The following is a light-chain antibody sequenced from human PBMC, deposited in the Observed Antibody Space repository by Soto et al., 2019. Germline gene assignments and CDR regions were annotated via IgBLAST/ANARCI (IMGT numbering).Light chain of an antibody. J-gene: IGLJ3*02. V-gene: IGLV2-11*01. Sequence: QSALTQPRSVSGSPGQSVTISCTGTSSDVGDYNYVSWYQQHPGKAPKLLIYAVNIPPSGVPDRFSGSKSGNTASLTISGLQAEDEADYSCVSYAGSYTWVFGGGTNVTVL. CDR2: AVN. CDR1: SSDVGDYNY. CDR3: VSYAGSYTWV.